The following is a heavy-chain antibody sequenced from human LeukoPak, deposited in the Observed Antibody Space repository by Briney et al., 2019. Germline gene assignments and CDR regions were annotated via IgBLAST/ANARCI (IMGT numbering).Heavy chain of an antibody. CDR2: ISYDGNNK. J-gene: IGHJ4*02. Sequence: GGSLRLSCAASGFTFSSFAMHWVRQAPGKGLEWVAVISYDGNNKYYADSVKGRFSISRDSSSDTLNLQLNSLRADDTAVYYCARAYDSSGYYYFDYWGQGTLVTVSS. V-gene: IGHV3-30-3*01. CDR1: GFTFSSFA. D-gene: IGHD3-22*01. CDR3: ARAYDSSGYYYFDY.